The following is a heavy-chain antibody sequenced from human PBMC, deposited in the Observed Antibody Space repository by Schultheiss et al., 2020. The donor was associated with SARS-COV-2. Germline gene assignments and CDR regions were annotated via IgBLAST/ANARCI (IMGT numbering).Heavy chain of an antibody. CDR3: AGGSNSVDGMDV. CDR1: GFTFSSYS. V-gene: IGHV3-21*01. CDR2: ISGSGIYI. J-gene: IGHJ6*02. Sequence: GGSLRLSCAASGFTFSSYSMNWVRQARGKGLEWVSSISGSGIYIYYADSVKGRFTISRDNSKNTLYLQMNSLRAEDTAVYYCAGGSNSVDGMDVWGQGTTVTVSS. D-gene: IGHD4-23*01.